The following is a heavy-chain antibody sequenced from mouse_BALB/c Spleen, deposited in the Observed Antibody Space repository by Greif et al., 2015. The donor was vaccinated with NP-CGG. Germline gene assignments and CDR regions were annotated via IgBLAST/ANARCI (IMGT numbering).Heavy chain of an antibody. D-gene: IGHD4-1*01. Sequence: EVQLQQSGAELVKPGASVKLSCTASGFNIKDTYMHWVKQRPEQGLEWIGRIDPAYGNTKYDPKFQGKATITADTSSNTAYLQLSSLTSEDTAVYYCANWDWYFDVWGAGTTVTVSS. J-gene: IGHJ1*01. CDR3: ANWDWYFDV. CDR1: GFNIKDTY. V-gene: IGHV14-3*02. CDR2: IDPAYGNT.